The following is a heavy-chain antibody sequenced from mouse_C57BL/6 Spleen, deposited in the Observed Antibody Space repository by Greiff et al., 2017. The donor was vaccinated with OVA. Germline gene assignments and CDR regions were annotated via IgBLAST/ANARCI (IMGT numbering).Heavy chain of an antibody. Sequence: VKLMESGAELVRPGASVTLSCKASGYTFTDYEMHWVKQTPVHGLEWIGAIDPETGGTAYNQKFKGKAILTADKSSSTAYMELRSLTSEDSAVYYCTREGVTTVVARYFDVWGTGTTVTVSS. CDR3: TREGVTTVVARYFDV. CDR1: GYTFTDYE. V-gene: IGHV1-15*01. D-gene: IGHD1-1*01. J-gene: IGHJ1*03. CDR2: IDPETGGT.